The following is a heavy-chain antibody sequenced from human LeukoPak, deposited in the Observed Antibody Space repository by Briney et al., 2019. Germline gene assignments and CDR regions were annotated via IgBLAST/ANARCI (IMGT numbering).Heavy chain of an antibody. V-gene: IGHV4-59*13. D-gene: IGHD2-15*01. CDR3: ARAHLYCSGGTCYLIGFDY. Sequence: SETLSLTCTVSGGSISPYYWNWIRQSPGTGLEWIGYISDTGSANYSPSLRSRVTISLDTSKTQFFLKMTSVTAADTAVYYCARAHLYCSGGTCYLIGFDYWGQGTLVTVSS. CDR2: ISDTGSA. CDR1: GGSISPYY. J-gene: IGHJ4*02.